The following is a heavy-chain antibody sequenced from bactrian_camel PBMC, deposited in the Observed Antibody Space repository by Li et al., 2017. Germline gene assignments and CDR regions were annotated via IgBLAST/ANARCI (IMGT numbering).Heavy chain of an antibody. Sequence: VQLVESGGGLVQPGGSLRLSCVASGFTFSSYDMTWVRQAPGKGLEWVSSITKGGAGTYYTPSVKGRFTISRDDAKNTLYLQLNSLKTEDTAMYYCANAYYSGGYPIPYNYWGQGTQVTVS. CDR3: ANAYYSGGYPIPYNY. D-gene: IGHD2*01. J-gene: IGHJ4*01. CDR1: GFTFSSYD. CDR2: ITKGGAGT. V-gene: IGHV3S40*01.